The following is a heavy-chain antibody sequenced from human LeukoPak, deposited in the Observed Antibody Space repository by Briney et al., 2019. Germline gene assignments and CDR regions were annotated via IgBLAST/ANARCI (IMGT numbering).Heavy chain of an antibody. CDR2: IYYSGST. Sequence: PSETLSLTCTVSGGSISSYYWTWMRQAPGKGLEWIGYIYYSGSTNYNPSLKSRVTISVDTSKNQFSLKLRSVTAADTAVYYCARVTGYVIEDNFDYWGQGTLVTVSS. CDR3: ARVTGYVIEDNFDY. J-gene: IGHJ4*02. CDR1: GGSISSYY. V-gene: IGHV4-59*01. D-gene: IGHD2-15*01.